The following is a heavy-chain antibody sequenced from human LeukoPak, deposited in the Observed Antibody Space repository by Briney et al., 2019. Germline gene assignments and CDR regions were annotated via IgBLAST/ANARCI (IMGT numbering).Heavy chain of an antibody. J-gene: IGHJ4*02. D-gene: IGHD5-24*01. V-gene: IGHV3-23*01. CDR3: AKGDDSVSAKLGY. CDR1: GFTFSSYW. CDR2: ISGRGGSA. Sequence: PGGSLRLSCAASGFTFSSYWMHWVRQAPGKVLEWVSTISGRGGSAHYADSVKGRFTISRDNSKNTLYLQMNSLRAEDTAVYYCAKGDDSVSAKLGYWGQGTLVTVSS.